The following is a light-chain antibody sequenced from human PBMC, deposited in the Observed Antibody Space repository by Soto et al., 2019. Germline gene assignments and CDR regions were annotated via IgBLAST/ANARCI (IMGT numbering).Light chain of an antibody. V-gene: IGKV3D-20*01. CDR2: DAS. J-gene: IGKJ5*01. CDR3: QQYGSSPIT. Sequence: MLLTQSPATLSLSPGERATLSCGASQSVSSSYVAWYQHRPGLAPRLLIHDASSRATGIPDRFSGTKSGTDFTLTIRRLEPEDAAVYYCQQYGSSPITFGQGTRLETK. CDR1: QSVSSSY.